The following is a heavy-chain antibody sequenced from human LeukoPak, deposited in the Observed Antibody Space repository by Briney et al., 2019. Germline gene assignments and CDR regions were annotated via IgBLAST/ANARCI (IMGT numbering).Heavy chain of an antibody. CDR2: IYTSGST. D-gene: IGHD3-9*01. J-gene: IGHJ6*03. CDR1: GGSISSSSYY. Sequence: SETLSLTCTVSGGSISSSSYYWSWIRQPAGKGLEWIVRIYTSGSTNYNPSLKSRVTMSVDTSKNQFSLKLGSVTAADTAVYYCARDRYFVTGQDYYYYYYMDVWGKGTTATISS. CDR3: ARDRYFVTGQDYYYYYYMDV. V-gene: IGHV4-61*02.